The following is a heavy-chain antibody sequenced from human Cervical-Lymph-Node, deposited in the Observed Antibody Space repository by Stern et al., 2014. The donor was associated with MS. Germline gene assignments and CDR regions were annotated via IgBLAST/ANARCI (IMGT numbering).Heavy chain of an antibody. D-gene: IGHD3-22*01. CDR3: ARVPNYYDTISFDY. Sequence: QVQLQESGPGLVKPSETLSLTCIVSGGSVSSGSYDWSWIRQSSGKALEWIANIDYSGSTKYNPSLKGRVTMSVDTSKNQFSLKLSSVTAADTAVYYCARVPNYYDTISFDYWGQGTLVTVSS. CDR2: IDYSGST. V-gene: IGHV4-61*01. CDR1: GGSVSSGSYD. J-gene: IGHJ4*02.